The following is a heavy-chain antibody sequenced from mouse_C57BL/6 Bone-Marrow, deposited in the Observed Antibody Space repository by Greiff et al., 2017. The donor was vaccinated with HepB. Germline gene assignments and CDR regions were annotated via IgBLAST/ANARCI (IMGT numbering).Heavy chain of an antibody. CDR3: ARRDYYGSSPAWFAY. Sequence: VQLQQSGPELVKPGASVKISCKASGYTFTDYYMNWVKQSHGKSLEWIGDINPNNGGTSYNQKFKGKATLTVDKSSSTAYMELRSLTSEDSAVYYCARRDYYGSSPAWFAYWGQGTLVTVSA. V-gene: IGHV1-26*01. D-gene: IGHD1-1*01. CDR1: GYTFTDYY. J-gene: IGHJ3*01. CDR2: INPNNGGT.